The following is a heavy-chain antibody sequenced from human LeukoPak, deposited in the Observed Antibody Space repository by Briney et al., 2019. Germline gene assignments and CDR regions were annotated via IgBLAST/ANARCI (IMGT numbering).Heavy chain of an antibody. V-gene: IGHV3-33*06. CDR2: IWYDGSNK. Sequence: GRSLRLSCAASGFTFSSYGMHWVRQAPGKGLEWVAVIWYDGSNKYYADSVKGRFTISRDNSKNTLYLQMNSLRDEDTAVYYCAKAFYDSSGFTLDYWGQGTLVTVSS. CDR1: GFTFSSYG. CDR3: AKAFYDSSGFTLDY. J-gene: IGHJ4*02. D-gene: IGHD3-22*01.